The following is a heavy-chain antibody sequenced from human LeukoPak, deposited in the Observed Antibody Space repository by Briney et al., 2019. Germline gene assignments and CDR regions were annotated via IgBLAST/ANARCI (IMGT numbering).Heavy chain of an antibody. CDR1: GGTFSSYA. CDR3: ARGSSYGSGSYYYYYYYMDV. J-gene: IGHJ6*03. D-gene: IGHD3-10*01. V-gene: IGHV1-69*13. CDR2: IIPIFGTV. Sequence: ASVKVSCKASGGTFSSYAISWVRQAPGQGLEWMGGIIPIFGTVNYAQKFRGRVTITADESTSTAYMELSSLRSEDTAVYYCARGSSYGSGSYYYYYYYMDVWGKGTTVTVSS.